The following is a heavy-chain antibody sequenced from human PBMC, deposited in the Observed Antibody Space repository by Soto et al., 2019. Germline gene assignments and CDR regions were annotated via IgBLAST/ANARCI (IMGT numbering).Heavy chain of an antibody. D-gene: IGHD3-22*01. CDR2: IIPILGIA. J-gene: IGHJ4*02. V-gene: IGHV1-69*02. CDR3: ARGPYYYDSSGYYVPYDY. CDR1: GGTFSSYT. Sequence: QVQLVQSGAEVKKPGSSVKVSCKASGGTFSSYTISWVRQAPGQGLEWMGRIIPILGIANYAQKLQGRVTITADKSTSTGYMELSSLRSEDTAVYYCARGPYYYDSSGYYVPYDYWGQGTLVTVSS.